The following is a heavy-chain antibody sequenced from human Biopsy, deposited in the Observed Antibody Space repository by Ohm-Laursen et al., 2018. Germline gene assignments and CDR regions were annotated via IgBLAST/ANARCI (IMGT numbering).Heavy chain of an antibody. CDR2: IFNSANT. Sequence: TLSLTCTVSGGSISSGGSYWSWIRPRPGKGLEWIGYIFNSANTYYNPSPKNLITISGDTSKNQFSLKLNSVTAADTAVYYCARGDYFDSNGYFWFDPWGQGTLVTVSS. CDR3: ARGDYFDSNGYFWFDP. V-gene: IGHV4-31*01. CDR1: GGSISSGGSY. D-gene: IGHD3-22*01. J-gene: IGHJ5*02.